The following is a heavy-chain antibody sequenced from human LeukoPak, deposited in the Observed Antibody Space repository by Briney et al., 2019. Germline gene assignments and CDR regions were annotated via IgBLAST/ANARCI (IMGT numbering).Heavy chain of an antibody. CDR2: MYSGGST. J-gene: IGHJ4*02. Sequence: PGGSLRLSCAASGFTVSSSYMSWVRQAPGKGLEWVSTMYSGGSTYYGDSVKGRFTNSRDSSKSTLYLQMNTLRVEDSAVYFCARDTTMVDWGQGTLVTVSS. CDR1: GFTVSSSY. CDR3: ARDTTMVD. V-gene: IGHV3-53*01. D-gene: IGHD3-10*01.